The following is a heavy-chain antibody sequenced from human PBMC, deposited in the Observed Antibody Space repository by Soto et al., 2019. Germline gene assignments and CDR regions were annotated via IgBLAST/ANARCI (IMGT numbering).Heavy chain of an antibody. CDR3: AHQGEWELLSWFDP. Sequence: QITLKESGPTLVKPTQTLTLTCTFSGFSLSTSGVGVGWIRQPPGKALEGLALIYWDDDKRYSPSLKSRLTITKDTSKNQVVLTMTNMDPVDTATYYCAHQGEWELLSWFDPWGQGTLVTVSS. CDR2: IYWDDDK. CDR1: GFSLSTSGVG. D-gene: IGHD1-26*01. V-gene: IGHV2-5*02. J-gene: IGHJ5*02.